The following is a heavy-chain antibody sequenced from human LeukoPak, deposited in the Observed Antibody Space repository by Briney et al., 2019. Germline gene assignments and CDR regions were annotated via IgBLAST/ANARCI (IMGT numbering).Heavy chain of an antibody. D-gene: IGHD6-13*01. J-gene: IGHJ4*02. CDR2: ISSSGSTI. V-gene: IGHV3-11*01. CDR1: GFPFSDYY. Sequence: GGSLLLSCAASGFPFSDYYMSWIRQAPGKGLGWVSYISSSGSTIYYADSVKGRFTISRDNAKNSLYLQMNSLRAEDTAVYYCAGRQGIAAAGTGFDYWGQGTLVTVSS. CDR3: AGRQGIAAAGTGFDY.